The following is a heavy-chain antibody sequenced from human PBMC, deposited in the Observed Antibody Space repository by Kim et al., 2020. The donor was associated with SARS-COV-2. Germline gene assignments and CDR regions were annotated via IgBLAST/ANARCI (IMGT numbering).Heavy chain of an antibody. CDR3: AQRTISRYGMDV. CDR2: INHSGST. J-gene: IGHJ6*02. CDR1: GGSFSGYY. V-gene: IGHV4-34*01. D-gene: IGHD5-12*01. Sequence: SETLSLTCAVYGGSFSGYYWSWIRQPPGKGLEWIGEINHSGSTNYNPSLKSRVTISVDTSKNQFSLKLSSVTAADTAVYYCAQRTISRYGMDVWGQGTTV.